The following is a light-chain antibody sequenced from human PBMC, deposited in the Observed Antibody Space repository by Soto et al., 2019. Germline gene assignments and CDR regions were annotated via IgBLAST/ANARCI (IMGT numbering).Light chain of an antibody. J-gene: IGKJ4*01. Sequence: EIVMTQSPATLSVSPGEKATLSFRASQSVSSYLAWYQQKPGQAPRLLIYDASTRATGIPARFSGSGSGTDFTLSISSLEPEDFAVYYCQQRSNWPLTFGGGTKVDI. CDR2: DAS. V-gene: IGKV3-11*01. CDR3: QQRSNWPLT. CDR1: QSVSSY.